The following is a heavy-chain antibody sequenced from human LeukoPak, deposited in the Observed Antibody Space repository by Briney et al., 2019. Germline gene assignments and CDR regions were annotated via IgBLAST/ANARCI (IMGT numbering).Heavy chain of an antibody. CDR3: ARGRAHRRTYQLLSPFDY. J-gene: IGHJ4*02. CDR1: GGSISSGGYY. CDR2: IYYSGST. D-gene: IGHD2-2*01. V-gene: IGHV4-31*03. Sequence: SETLSLTCTVSGGSISSGGYYWSWVRQHPGKGLEWIGYIYYSGSTYYNPSLKSRVTISVDTSKNQFSLKLSSVTAADTAVYYCARGRAHRRTYQLLSPFDYWGQGTLVTVSS.